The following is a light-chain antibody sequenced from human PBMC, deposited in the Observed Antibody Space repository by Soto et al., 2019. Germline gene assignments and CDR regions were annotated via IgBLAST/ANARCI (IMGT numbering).Light chain of an antibody. CDR3: QQRSNWPLHWT. CDR2: DAS. V-gene: IGKV3-11*01. J-gene: IGKJ1*01. CDR1: QSVSSY. Sequence: EIVLTQSPATLSLSPGERATLSCRASQSVSSYLAWYQQKPGQAPRLLIYDASNRATGIPARFSGSGSGTDFTLTISSLEPEDFAVYYCQQRSNWPLHWTFGQGTKVDIK.